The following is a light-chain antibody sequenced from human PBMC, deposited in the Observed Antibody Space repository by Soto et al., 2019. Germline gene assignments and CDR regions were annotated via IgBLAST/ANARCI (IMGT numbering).Light chain of an antibody. CDR1: QSVSSSY. CDR2: GAS. J-gene: IGKJ1*01. CDR3: QQYGSTSGT. V-gene: IGKV3-20*01. Sequence: EIVLTQSPGTLSLSPGERATLSCRASQSVSSSYLAWYQQKPGQAPRLLIYGASSRATGIPDRCSGSGSGTHFTLTMSRLEPEDLAVYYCQQYGSTSGTCGRGPKVQIK.